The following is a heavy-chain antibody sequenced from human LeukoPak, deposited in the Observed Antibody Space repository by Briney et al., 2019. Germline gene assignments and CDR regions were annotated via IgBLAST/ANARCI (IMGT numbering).Heavy chain of an antibody. CDR2: IQYDGSTK. CDR3: AKDPYCSSSSCYTWRFDP. V-gene: IGHV3-30*02. Sequence: PGGSLRLSCAASGFTFSSYGMHWVRQAPGKGLEWVAFIQYDGSTKYYADSVKGRFTFSRDNSKNTLYLQMNSLRAEDTAVYYCAKDPYCSSSSCYTWRFDPWGQGTLVTVSA. D-gene: IGHD2-2*02. J-gene: IGHJ5*02. CDR1: GFTFSSYG.